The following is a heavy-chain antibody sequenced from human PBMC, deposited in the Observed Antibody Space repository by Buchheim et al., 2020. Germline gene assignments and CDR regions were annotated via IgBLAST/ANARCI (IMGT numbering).Heavy chain of an antibody. D-gene: IGHD1-26*01. CDR3: ARDGDSGSYWHYYYYGMDV. CDR2: ISYDGSNK. CDR1: GFTFSSYA. J-gene: IGHJ6*02. Sequence: QVQLVESGGGVVQPGRSLRLSCAASGFTFSSYAMHWVRQAPGKGLEWVAVISYDGSNKYYADSVKGRFTISRDNSKNTLYLQMNSLRAEDTAVYYCARDGDSGSYWHYYYYGMDVWGQGTT. V-gene: IGHV3-30-3*01.